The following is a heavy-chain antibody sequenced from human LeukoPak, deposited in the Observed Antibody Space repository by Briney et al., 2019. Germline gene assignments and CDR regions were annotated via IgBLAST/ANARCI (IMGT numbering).Heavy chain of an antibody. CDR3: AKVGFWSGYYALYYFDY. J-gene: IGHJ4*02. V-gene: IGHV4-4*07. Sequence: PSETLSRTCTVSGGSMNSYYWSWIRQPAGKGLEWIGRIYSSGATNYNPSLKSRVTMSLDTSKNQFSLKLSSVTAADTAVYYCAKVGFWSGYYALYYFDYWGQGALVTVSS. CDR2: IYSSGAT. CDR1: GGSMNSYY. D-gene: IGHD3-3*01.